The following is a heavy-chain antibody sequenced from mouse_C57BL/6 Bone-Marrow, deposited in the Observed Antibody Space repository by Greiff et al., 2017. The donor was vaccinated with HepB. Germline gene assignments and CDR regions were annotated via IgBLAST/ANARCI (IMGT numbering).Heavy chain of an antibody. V-gene: IGHV5-9*01. D-gene: IGHD2-4*01. Sequence: EVMLVESGGGLVKPGGSLKLSCAASGFTFSSYTMSWVRQTPEKRLEWVATISGGGGNTYYPDSVKGRFTLSRDNAKNTLYLQISSLRSEDTALYYCAIPVLRYDYDVCYCAMDYWGQGTAVTVSS. CDR2: ISGGGGNT. CDR3: AIPVLRYDYDVCYCAMDY. CDR1: GFTFSSYT. J-gene: IGHJ4*01.